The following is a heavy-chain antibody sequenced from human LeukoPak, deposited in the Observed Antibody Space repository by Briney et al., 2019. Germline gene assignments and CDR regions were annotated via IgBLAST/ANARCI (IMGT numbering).Heavy chain of an antibody. CDR1: GGSISSSSYY. D-gene: IGHD2-2*01. CDR2: IYYSGST. V-gene: IGHV4-39*07. J-gene: IGHJ3*02. CDR3: AREEIMPKHAFDI. Sequence: SETLSLTCTVSGGSISSSSYYWGWIRQPPGKGLEWIGSIYYSGSTYYNPSLKSRVTISVDTSKNQFSLKLSSVTAADTAVYYCAREEIMPKHAFDIWGQGTMVTVSS.